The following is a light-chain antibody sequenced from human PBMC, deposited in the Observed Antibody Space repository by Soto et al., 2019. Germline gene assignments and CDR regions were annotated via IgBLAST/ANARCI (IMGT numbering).Light chain of an antibody. J-gene: IGKJ2*01. CDR2: GES. Sequence: EIVMTQSPATLSVSPGERATLSCRASQSVSSDLAWYQQKPGQAPRLIIYGESTRATGIPARFSGSGSGTEFTLTISSLQSEDFEVYYCQQYKLWYTFGQGTKLEIK. V-gene: IGKV3-15*01. CDR3: QQYKLWYT. CDR1: QSVSSD.